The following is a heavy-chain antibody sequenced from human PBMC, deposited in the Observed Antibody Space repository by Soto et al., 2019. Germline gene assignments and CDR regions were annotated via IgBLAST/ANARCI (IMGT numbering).Heavy chain of an antibody. CDR1: GGSFKHYY. CDR2: INHSGST. Sequence: QVQLQQWGAGLLKPSETLSLTCAIYGGSFKHYYWSWIRQPPGKGLEWLGEINHSGSTNYNPSLKGRVTISVDTSKNQFSLKLTSVTAADTAVYYCARTYSSGWYRGTGWFDPWGQGTLVTVSS. CDR3: ARTYSSGWYRGTGWFDP. J-gene: IGHJ5*02. D-gene: IGHD6-19*01. V-gene: IGHV4-34*01.